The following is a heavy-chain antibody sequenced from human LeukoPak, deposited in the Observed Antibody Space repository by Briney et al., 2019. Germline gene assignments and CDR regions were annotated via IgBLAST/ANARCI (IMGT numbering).Heavy chain of an antibody. CDR1: GFTFSDYY. CDR2: ISSSGSTI. V-gene: IGHV3-11*01. CDR3: AREGTISGTNDYYYYGMDV. J-gene: IGHJ6*02. Sequence: GGSLRLSCAASGFTFSDYYMSWIRQAPGKGLEWVSYISSSGSTIYYADSVKGRFTISRDNAKNSLYLQMNSLRAEDTALYHCAREGTISGTNDYYYYGMDVWGQGTTVTVSS. D-gene: IGHD1-1*01.